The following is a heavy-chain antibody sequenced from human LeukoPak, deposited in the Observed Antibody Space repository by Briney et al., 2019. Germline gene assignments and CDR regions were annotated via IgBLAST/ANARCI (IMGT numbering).Heavy chain of an antibody. Sequence: PGGSLRLSCAASGFTFSSYAMSWVRQAPGKGLEWVSAISGSGGSTYYADSVKGRFTISRDNSKNTLYLQMNSLKTEDTAVYYCTTDHPPDYGGNSLFDYWGQGTLVTVSS. D-gene: IGHD4-23*01. CDR3: TTDHPPDYGGNSLFDY. CDR2: ISGSGGST. J-gene: IGHJ4*02. V-gene: IGHV3-23*01. CDR1: GFTFSSYA.